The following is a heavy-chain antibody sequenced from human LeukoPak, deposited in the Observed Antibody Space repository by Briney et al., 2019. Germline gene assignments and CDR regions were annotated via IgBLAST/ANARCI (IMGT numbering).Heavy chain of an antibody. D-gene: IGHD6-13*01. V-gene: IGHV3-48*01. CDR3: ARDPSVAAVAYYYYYMDV. CDR1: GFTFSSYS. J-gene: IGHJ6*03. CDR2: ISSSSSTI. Sequence: HPGGSLRLSCAASGFTFSSYSMNWVRQAPGKGLEWVSYISSSSSTIYYADSVKGRFTISRDNAKNSLYLQMNSLRAEDTAVYYCARDPSVAAVAYYYYYMDVWGKGTTVTVSS.